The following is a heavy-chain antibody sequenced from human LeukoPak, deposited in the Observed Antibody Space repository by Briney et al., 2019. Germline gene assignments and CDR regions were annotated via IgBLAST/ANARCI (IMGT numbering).Heavy chain of an antibody. CDR1: GGSISSGASD. CDR2: INHSGST. V-gene: IGHV4-31*03. J-gene: IGHJ2*01. CDR3: ARAARQGFTMIVVPFFYFDL. Sequence: SETLSLTCTASGGSISSGASDWGWIRQHPKRGLEWVEYINHSGSTYYNPSLGSRVTMSVDTSKNQFSLKLSSVTAADSAVYYCARAARQGFTMIVVPFFYFDLWGRGTLVTVSS. D-gene: IGHD3-22*01.